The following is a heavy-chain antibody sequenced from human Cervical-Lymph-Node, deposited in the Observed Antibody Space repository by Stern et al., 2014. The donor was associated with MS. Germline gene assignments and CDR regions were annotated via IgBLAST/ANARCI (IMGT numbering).Heavy chain of an antibody. CDR3: ARSKTYSSAWYAM. CDR1: GFTFSSYH. CDR2: ISHDGTSI. D-gene: IGHD6-19*01. V-gene: IGHV3-30*04. Sequence: QVQLVQSGGGVVQPGRSLRLSCAASGFTFSSYHLHWVRQAPGKGLEWGAVISHDGTSIHYADSVKGRFTISRDYSKNTLYLQMNSLRAEDTAVYYCARSKTYSSAWYAMWGHGTLVTVSS. J-gene: IGHJ4*01.